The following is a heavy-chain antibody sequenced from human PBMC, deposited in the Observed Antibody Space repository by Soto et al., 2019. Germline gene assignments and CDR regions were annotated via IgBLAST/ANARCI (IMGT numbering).Heavy chain of an antibody. CDR3: VREPPRFRGRMDV. V-gene: IGHV4-61*01. J-gene: IGHJ6*02. CDR1: GASVSSGSDY. CDR2: ISHSGAT. Sequence: ETLSLTCTVSGASVSSGSDYWNWFRQPPGERPEWIGYISHSGATNYNPSLKSRLTISLDTAKDQVLLRLTSVTATDAAVYYCVREPPRFRGRMDVWGPGPTVTGSS. D-gene: IGHD3-3*01.